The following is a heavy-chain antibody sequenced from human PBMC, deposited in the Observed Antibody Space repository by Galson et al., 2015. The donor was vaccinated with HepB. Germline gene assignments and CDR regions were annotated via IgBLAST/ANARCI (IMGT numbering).Heavy chain of an antibody. V-gene: IGHV5-10-1*01. D-gene: IGHD6-13*01. Sequence: QSGAEVKKPGESLRISCKGSGYSFTSYWISWVRQMPGKGLEWMGRIDPSDSYTNFSPSFQGHVTISADKSISTAYLQWSSLKASDTAMYYCARLLKGIAAAGTSDYWGQGTLVTVSS. CDR3: ARLLKGIAAAGTSDY. CDR1: GYSFTSYW. CDR2: IDPSDSYT. J-gene: IGHJ4*02.